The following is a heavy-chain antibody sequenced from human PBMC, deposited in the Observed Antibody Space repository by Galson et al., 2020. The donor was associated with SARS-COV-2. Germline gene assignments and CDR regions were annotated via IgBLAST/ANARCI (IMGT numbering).Heavy chain of an antibody. Sequence: TGGSLRLSCAASGFTFSSYAMHWVRQAPGKGLEWVAVISYDGSNKYYADSVKGRFTISRDNSKNTLYLQMNSLRAEDTAVYYCARPDSSGYYYPFDYWGQGTLVTVSS. V-gene: IGHV3-30-3*01. J-gene: IGHJ4*02. CDR3: ARPDSSGYYYPFDY. CDR2: ISYDGSNK. D-gene: IGHD3-22*01. CDR1: GFTFSSYA.